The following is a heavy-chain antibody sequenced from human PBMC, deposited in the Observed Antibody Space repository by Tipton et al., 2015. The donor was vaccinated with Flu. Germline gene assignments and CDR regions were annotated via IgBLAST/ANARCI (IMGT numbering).Heavy chain of an antibody. D-gene: IGHD6-19*01. CDR1: GFRFNTFW. V-gene: IGHV3-7*01. Sequence: AASGFRFNTFWMNWVRQAPGKGLEWVATIKQDASEKLYVDSVEGRFTISRDNAKNSLSLQMDSLRGDDTAVYYCAGGSGWLITDWGQGTLVTVSS. CDR3: AGGSGWLITD. J-gene: IGHJ4*02. CDR2: IKQDASEK.